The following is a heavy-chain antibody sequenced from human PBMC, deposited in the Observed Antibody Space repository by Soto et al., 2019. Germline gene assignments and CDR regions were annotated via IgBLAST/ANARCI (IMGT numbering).Heavy chain of an antibody. CDR2: ISYDGSNK. CDR3: AKVLGQLANDAFDI. J-gene: IGHJ3*02. D-gene: IGHD6-6*01. V-gene: IGHV3-30*18. CDR1: GFTFSSYG. Sequence: GGSLRLSCAASGFTFSSYGMHWVRQAPGKGLEWVAVISYDGSNKYYADSVKGRFTISRDNSKNTLYLQMNSLRAEDTAVYYCAKVLGQLANDAFDIWGQGTMVTVSS.